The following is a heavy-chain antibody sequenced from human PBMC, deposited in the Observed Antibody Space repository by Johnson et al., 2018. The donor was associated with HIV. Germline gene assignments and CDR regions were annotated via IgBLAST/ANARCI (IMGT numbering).Heavy chain of an antibody. D-gene: IGHD6-13*01. CDR3: ARDGESQQLPLGDALDV. Sequence: VQLVESGGGLVQPGGSLRLSCGASGFSVSNTYMNWVRQAPGKGLEWVSIIYSGGNTYYADSVRGRFTISRDNSKNILYLQMSSLRAEDTAIYYCARDGESQQLPLGDALDVWGQGTMVTVSS. CDR2: IYSGGNT. V-gene: IGHV3-66*01. J-gene: IGHJ3*01. CDR1: GFSVSNTY.